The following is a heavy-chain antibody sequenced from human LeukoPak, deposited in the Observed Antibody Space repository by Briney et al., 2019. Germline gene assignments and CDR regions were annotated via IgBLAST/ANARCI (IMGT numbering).Heavy chain of an antibody. CDR1: GYTFTSYD. D-gene: IGHD3-3*01. J-gene: IGHJ5*02. CDR3: ARGRILRFLEWSPQGWFDP. Sequence: ASVKVSCKASGYTFTSYDINWVRQATGQGLEWMGWMNPNSGNTGYAQKFQGRVTITRNTSISTAYMELSSLRSEDTAVYYCARGRILRFLEWSPQGWFDPWGQGTLVTVSS. CDR2: MNPNSGNT. V-gene: IGHV1-8*03.